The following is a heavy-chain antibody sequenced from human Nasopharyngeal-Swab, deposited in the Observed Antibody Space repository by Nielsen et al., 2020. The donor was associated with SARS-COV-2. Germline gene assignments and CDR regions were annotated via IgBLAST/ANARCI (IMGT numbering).Heavy chain of an antibody. CDR2: TYYRSKWYN. D-gene: IGHD6-13*01. J-gene: IGHJ6*02. Sequence: WIRQFPSRGLEWLGRTYYRSKWYNDYAVSVKSRITINPDTSKNQFSLQLNSVTPEDTAVYHCARDGIAAAGYYYYYYGMDVWGQGTTVTVSS. V-gene: IGHV6-1*01. CDR3: ARDGIAAAGYYYYYYGMDV.